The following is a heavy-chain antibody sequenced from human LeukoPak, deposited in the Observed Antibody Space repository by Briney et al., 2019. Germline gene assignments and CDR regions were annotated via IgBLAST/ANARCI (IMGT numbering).Heavy chain of an antibody. J-gene: IGHJ4*02. CDR1: GFTFSSYA. D-gene: IGHD6-6*01. Sequence: PGGSLRLSCAASGFTFSSYAMSWVRQAPGKGLEWVSAISGSGGSTYYADSVKGRFTISRDNSKNTLYLQMNSLRAEDTAVYYCARLQQSAIAARAVDYWGQGTLVTVSS. V-gene: IGHV3-23*01. CDR2: ISGSGGST. CDR3: ARLQQSAIAARAVDY.